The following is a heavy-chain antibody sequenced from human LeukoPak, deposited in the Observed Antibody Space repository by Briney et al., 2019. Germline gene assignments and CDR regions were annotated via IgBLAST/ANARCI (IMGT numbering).Heavy chain of an antibody. D-gene: IGHD3-16*01. CDR3: ARVGRYYYYYMDV. CDR1: GGTFSSYA. Sequence: SVKVSCKASGGTFSSYAISWVRQAPGQGLEWMGGIIPIFGTANYAQKFQGRVTITADEPTSTAYMELSSLRSEDTAVYYCARVGRYYYYYMDVWGKGTTVTVSS. CDR2: IIPIFGTA. V-gene: IGHV1-69*13. J-gene: IGHJ6*03.